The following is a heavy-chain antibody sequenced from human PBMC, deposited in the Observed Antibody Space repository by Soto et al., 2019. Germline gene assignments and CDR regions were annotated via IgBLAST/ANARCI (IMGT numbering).Heavy chain of an antibody. V-gene: IGHV3-74*01. D-gene: IGHD3-10*01. J-gene: IGHJ6*03. Sequence: EVQLVESGGGLVQPGGSLRLSCAASEFTFSGRSVQWVRQATGKGLVWVSGIDKVGTDSTYADSVKGRFTSSRDNAKNTVYLQMNSLRVEDTAVYYCARGWFGPDVWGKGTTVTVSS. CDR3: ARGWFGPDV. CDR1: EFTFSGRS. CDR2: IDKVGTDS.